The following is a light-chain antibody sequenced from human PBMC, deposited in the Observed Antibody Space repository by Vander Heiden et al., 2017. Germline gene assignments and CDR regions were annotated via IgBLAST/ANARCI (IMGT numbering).Light chain of an antibody. CDR1: QSVSSSY. Sequence: EIGLTQSPGTLSLSPGERATLSCRASQSVSSSYLAWYQQKPGQAPRLLIYGASSRATGIPDRFSGSGSGTDFTLTISRLEPEDCAVYYCQQYGSSRVFFGGGTKVXIK. J-gene: IGKJ4*01. CDR2: GAS. V-gene: IGKV3-20*01. CDR3: QQYGSSRVF.